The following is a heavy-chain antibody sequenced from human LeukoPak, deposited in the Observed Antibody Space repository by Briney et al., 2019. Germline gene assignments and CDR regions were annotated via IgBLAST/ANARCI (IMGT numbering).Heavy chain of an antibody. J-gene: IGHJ4*02. CDR3: ARDGSGSYWGYFDY. Sequence: GGCLRLSCAASGFTFSSYSMNWVRQAPGKGLEWVSYISSSSSTIYYADSVKGRFTISRDNAKNSLYLQMNSLRAEDTAVYYCARDGSGSYWGYFDYWGQGTLVTVSS. D-gene: IGHD1-26*01. V-gene: IGHV3-48*01. CDR1: GFTFSSYS. CDR2: ISSSSSTI.